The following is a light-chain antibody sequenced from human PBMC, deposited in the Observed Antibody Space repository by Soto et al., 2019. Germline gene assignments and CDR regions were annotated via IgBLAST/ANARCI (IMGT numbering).Light chain of an antibody. V-gene: IGKV1-39*01. CDR1: QSISSY. Sequence: DLQMTQFPSSLSASVGDRVTITCRASQSISSYLNWYQHRPGKAPKLLIYAASSLQSGVPSRFSGSRYGTDFTLIINSLQPEDFATYYCQQTFSTPGTFGGGTKVEIK. J-gene: IGKJ4*01. CDR3: QQTFSTPGT. CDR2: AAS.